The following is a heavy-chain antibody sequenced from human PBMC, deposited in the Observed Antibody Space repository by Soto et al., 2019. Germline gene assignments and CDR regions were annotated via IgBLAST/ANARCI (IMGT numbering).Heavy chain of an antibody. Sequence: GSLRLSCAASGFTFSIYAMTWVRQAPGKGLEWVSSIDSSGSVTYYGDSVKGRFTISRDNSKNTLYLQMNSLRAEDTAVYYCVRALEQRPTVYWGHGILVTGSS. CDR3: VRALEQRPTVY. CDR2: IDSSGSVT. CDR1: GFTFSIYA. J-gene: IGHJ4*01. V-gene: IGHV3-23*05. D-gene: IGHD6-19*01.